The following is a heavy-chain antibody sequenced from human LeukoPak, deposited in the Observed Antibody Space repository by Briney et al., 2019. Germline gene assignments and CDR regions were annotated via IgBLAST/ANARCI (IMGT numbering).Heavy chain of an antibody. J-gene: IGHJ6*02. V-gene: IGHV3-21*01. Sequence: PGGSLRLSCAASGFTFSSYSMNWVRQTPGRGLEWVSSISGGSDNIYYVDSVKGRFTISRDNAKNSVYLQMNSLRAEDTAVYYCARDERHYGSGSYYRHYYSGMDVWGQGTTVTVSS. CDR3: ARDERHYGSGSYYRHYYSGMDV. CDR1: GFTFSSYS. D-gene: IGHD3-10*01. CDR2: ISGGSDNI.